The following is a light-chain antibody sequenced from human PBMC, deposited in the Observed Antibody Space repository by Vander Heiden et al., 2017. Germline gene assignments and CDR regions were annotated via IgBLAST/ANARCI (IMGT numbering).Light chain of an antibody. J-gene: IGLJ2*01. CDR1: NSDVGNYNL. V-gene: IGLV2-23*02. CDR3: CSYASSSTVV. CDR2: EVS. Sequence: QSALTQPASVSGSPGQAISISCTGTNSDVGNYNLVSWYQQHPGKAPKLMIYEVSRRPSGVSNRFSGSKSGNTASLTISGLQAEDEADYYCCSYASSSTVVFGGGTKLTVL.